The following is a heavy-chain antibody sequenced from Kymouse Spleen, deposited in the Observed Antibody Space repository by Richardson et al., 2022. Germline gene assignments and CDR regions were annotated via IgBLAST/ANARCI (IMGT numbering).Heavy chain of an antibody. CDR3: AKELRLAAGTTTIRRGGMDV. CDR2: ISGSGGST. Sequence: EVQLVESGGGLVQPGGSLRLSCAASGFTFSSYAMSWVRQAPGKGLEWVSAISGSGGSTYYADSVKGRFTISRDNSKNTLYLQMNSLRAEDTAVYYCAKELRLAAGTTTIRRGGMDVWGQGTTVTVSS. V-gene: IGHV3-23*04. J-gene: IGHJ6*02. D-gene: IGHD6-13*01. CDR1: GFTFSSYA.